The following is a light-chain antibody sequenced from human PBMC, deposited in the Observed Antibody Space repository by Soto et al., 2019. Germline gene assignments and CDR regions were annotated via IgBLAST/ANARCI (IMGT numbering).Light chain of an antibody. CDR1: QSVGNN. V-gene: IGKV3-15*01. CDR3: QQYGDWPLT. J-gene: IGKJ4*01. CDR2: ATS. Sequence: IVETQSPATLSVSPGERATLSCRASQSVGNNFAWYQQKPGQAPRLLIFATSTRATGVPARFSGSGSGTEFTLTVSSLQSEDFAVYYCQQYGDWPLTFGGGAKVEIE.